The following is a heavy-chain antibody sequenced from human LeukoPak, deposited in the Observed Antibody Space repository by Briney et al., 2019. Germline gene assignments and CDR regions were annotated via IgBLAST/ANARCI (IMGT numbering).Heavy chain of an antibody. D-gene: IGHD2-15*01. V-gene: IGHV1-2*02. J-gene: IGHJ4*02. CDR2: INPDSAAT. CDR3: AKVHGYCSAGSCYFDY. CDR1: GYTFTGYY. Sequence: ASMKVSCKTSGYTFTGYYMHWVRQAPGQGLEWMGWINPDSAATKYAQKFQGRVTKTRDTSINTAYMEVTTLTSDDTAVYFCAKVHGYCSAGSCYFDYWGQGTLVTVSS.